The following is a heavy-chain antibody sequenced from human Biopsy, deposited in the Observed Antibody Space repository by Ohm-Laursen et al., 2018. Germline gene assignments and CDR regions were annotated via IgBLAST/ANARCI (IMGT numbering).Heavy chain of an antibody. D-gene: IGHD2-8*02. CDR1: SASINLYY. Sequence: SETLSLTCTVSSASINLYYWGWIRQSPGKGLEWIGYINHSGHTNYNPSLKSRLTMSVDTSKNQFSLKLTSVTAADTAVYYCARDRIVYCTATSCDNFGLDVWGQGTTVTVSS. CDR2: INHSGHT. CDR3: ARDRIVYCTATSCDNFGLDV. V-gene: IGHV4-59*01. J-gene: IGHJ6*02.